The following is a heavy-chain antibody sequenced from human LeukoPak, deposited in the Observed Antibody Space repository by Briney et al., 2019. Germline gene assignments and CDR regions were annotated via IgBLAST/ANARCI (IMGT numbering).Heavy chain of an antibody. J-gene: IGHJ3*02. CDR3: ARDISGYVLSFDI. D-gene: IGHD5-12*01. Sequence: GASVKVSCKASGYTFTGYYMHWVRQAPGQGLEWMGWINPNSGGTNYAQKFQGRVTMTRDTSISTAYMELSRLRSDDTAVYYCARDISGYVLSFDIWGQGTMVTVSS. V-gene: IGHV1-2*02. CDR1: GYTFTGYY. CDR2: INPNSGGT.